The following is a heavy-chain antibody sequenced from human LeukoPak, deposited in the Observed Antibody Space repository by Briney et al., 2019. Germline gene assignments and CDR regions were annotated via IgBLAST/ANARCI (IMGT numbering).Heavy chain of an antibody. V-gene: IGHV3-21*01. Sequence: GSLRLSCAASGFTFSSYSMNWVRQAPGKGLEWVSSISSSSSYIYYADSVKGRFTISRDKAKNSLYLQMNSLRAEDTAVYYCARVGYGSLYGMDVWGQGTTVTVSS. D-gene: IGHD3-10*01. CDR2: ISSSSSYI. J-gene: IGHJ6*02. CDR1: GFTFSSYS. CDR3: ARVGYGSLYGMDV.